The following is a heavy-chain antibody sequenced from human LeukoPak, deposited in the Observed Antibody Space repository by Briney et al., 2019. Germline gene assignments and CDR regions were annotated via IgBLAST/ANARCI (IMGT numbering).Heavy chain of an antibody. V-gene: IGHV4-34*01. CDR1: GGSLSGYY. CDR3: ARRWFGELSHFDY. D-gene: IGHD3-10*01. J-gene: IGHJ4*02. Sequence: PSETLSLTCAVYGGSLSGYYWSWIRQPPGKGLEWIGEINHSGSTNYNPSLKSRVTISVDTSKNQFSLKLSSVTAADTAVYYCARRWFGELSHFDYWGQGTLVTVSS. CDR2: INHSGST.